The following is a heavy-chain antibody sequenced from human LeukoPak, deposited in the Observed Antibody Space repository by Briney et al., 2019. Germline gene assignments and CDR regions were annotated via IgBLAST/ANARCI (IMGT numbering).Heavy chain of an antibody. D-gene: IGHD4-23*01. V-gene: IGHV1-2*02. CDR3: ARVGGGGTVVMSH. Sequence: ASVKVSCKASGYTFTGYYMHWVRQAPGQGLEWMGWINPNSGGTNYAQKFQGRVTMTRDTSISTAYMELSRLRSDDTAVYYCARVGGGGTVVMSHWGQGTLVTVSS. CDR2: INPNSGGT. J-gene: IGHJ4*02. CDR1: GYTFTGYY.